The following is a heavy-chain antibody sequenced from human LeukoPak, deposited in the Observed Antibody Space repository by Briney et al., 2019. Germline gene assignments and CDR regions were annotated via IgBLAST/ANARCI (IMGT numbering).Heavy chain of an antibody. V-gene: IGHV3-74*01. D-gene: IGHD3-10*01. Sequence: GGSLRLSCAASGFTFRTYWMHWVRQVPGMGLVWVSRINTDGSSTRYADSVKGRFTISRDNAKNTLYLQMNSLKAEDTAVYYCARDRGYAMDVWGQGTAVTVSS. J-gene: IGHJ6*01. CDR2: INTDGSST. CDR1: GFTFRTYW. CDR3: ARDRGYAMDV.